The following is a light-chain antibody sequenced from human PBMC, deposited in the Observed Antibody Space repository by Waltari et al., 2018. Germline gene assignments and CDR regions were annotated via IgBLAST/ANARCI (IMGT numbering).Light chain of an antibody. Sequence: DTQMTQSPSTLSASVGDRVTITCRASPSISTWLAWYQQKTGKAPNPLIYKASSLESGVPSRVSGSGDGTEFTLTISSLQHDDFATYYCQQYNSYSGTFGQGTKVEIK. CDR2: KAS. V-gene: IGKV1-5*03. CDR1: PSISTW. CDR3: QQYNSYSGT. J-gene: IGKJ1*01.